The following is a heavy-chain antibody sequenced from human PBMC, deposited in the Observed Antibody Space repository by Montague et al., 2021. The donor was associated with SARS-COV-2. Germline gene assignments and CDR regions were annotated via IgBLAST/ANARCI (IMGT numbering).Heavy chain of an antibody. CDR1: GGSISSYY. CDR3: ARAGQQLARYYYYGMDV. Sequence: SETLSLTCTVSGGSISSYYWSWIRQPPGKGLEWIGYIYYSGSTNYNPSLKSRVTISVDTSKNQFSLKLSSVTAADTAVYYCARAGQQLARYYYYGMDVWGQGTTGNGSS. V-gene: IGHV4-59*01. J-gene: IGHJ6*02. CDR2: IYYSGST. D-gene: IGHD6-13*01.